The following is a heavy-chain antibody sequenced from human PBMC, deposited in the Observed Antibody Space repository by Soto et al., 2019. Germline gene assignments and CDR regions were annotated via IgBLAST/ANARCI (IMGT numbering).Heavy chain of an antibody. V-gene: IGHV3-9*01. Sequence: PGGSLRLSCAASGFTFDDYAMHWVRQAPGKGLEWVSGISWNSGSIGYADSVKGRFTISRDNAKNSLYLQMNSLRAEDTALYYCEKELGREGFDYWGQGTLVTVSS. CDR1: GFTFDDYA. J-gene: IGHJ4*02. CDR3: EKELGREGFDY. CDR2: ISWNSGSI.